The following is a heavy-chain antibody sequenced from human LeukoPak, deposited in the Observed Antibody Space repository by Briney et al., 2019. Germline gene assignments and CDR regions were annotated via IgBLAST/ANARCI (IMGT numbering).Heavy chain of an antibody. J-gene: IGHJ4*02. CDR1: GFTFNNYW. Sequence: GGSLRLSCAASGFTFNNYWMSWGRQAPGKGLEWVANINQGGNEKYYVDSVRGRFTISRDNAKNSLYLQMNSLRDEDTSVYYCARDFGTTGYDLYDYWGQGTLVTVSS. CDR3: ARDFGTTGYDLYDY. V-gene: IGHV3-7*01. CDR2: INQGGNEK. D-gene: IGHD3-9*01.